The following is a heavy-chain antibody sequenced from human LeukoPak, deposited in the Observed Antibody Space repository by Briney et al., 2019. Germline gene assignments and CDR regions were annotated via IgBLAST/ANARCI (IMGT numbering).Heavy chain of an antibody. V-gene: IGHV3-23*01. CDR1: GFTFSSYA. J-gene: IGHJ4*02. D-gene: IGHD6-19*01. CDR3: AKDSSGWYLLGY. CDR2: ISGSGGST. Sequence: PGGSLRLSCAASGFTFSSYAMSWVRQAPGKGLEWVSAISGSGGSTYYADSVKGRFTISRDNSKNTLYLRMNSLRAEDTAVYYCAKDSSGWYLLGYWGQGTLVTVSS.